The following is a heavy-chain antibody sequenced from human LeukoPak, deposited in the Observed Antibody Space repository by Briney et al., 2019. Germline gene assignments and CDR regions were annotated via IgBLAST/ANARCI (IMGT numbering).Heavy chain of an antibody. CDR3: VRDSVAGDAFDI. CDR2: IYYSGST. V-gene: IGHV4-31*03. D-gene: IGHD6-19*01. Sequence: SETLSLTCTVSGGSISSGGYYWSWIRQHPGKGLEWIGYIYYSGSTYYNPSLKSRVTISVDTSKNQFSLKLSSVTAADTAVYYCVRDSVAGDAFDIWGQGTMVTVSS. J-gene: IGHJ3*02. CDR1: GGSISSGGYY.